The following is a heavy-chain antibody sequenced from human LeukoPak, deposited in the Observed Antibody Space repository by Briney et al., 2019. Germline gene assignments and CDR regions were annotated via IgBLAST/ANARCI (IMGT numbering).Heavy chain of an antibody. Sequence: GASVKVSCKVSGYTLTELSMHWVRQAPGKGLEWMGGIIPIFGTANYAQKFQGRVTITADESTSTAYMELSSLRSEDTAVYYCARVSGDRVGYYFDYWGQGTLVTVSS. J-gene: IGHJ4*02. D-gene: IGHD7-27*01. CDR3: ARVSGDRVGYYFDY. V-gene: IGHV1-69*13. CDR2: IIPIFGTA. CDR1: GYTLTELS.